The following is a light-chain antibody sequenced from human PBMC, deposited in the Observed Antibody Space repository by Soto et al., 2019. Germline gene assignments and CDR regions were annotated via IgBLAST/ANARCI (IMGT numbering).Light chain of an antibody. J-gene: IGKJ3*01. Sequence: DIQVTQSPSSLSASVGDTVIITCRASQKINSWLAWYQQKPGKAPKLLIYKTSTLESGVPSRFSGSGSGTEFTLTINSLQPDDFATYYGEQYNSYSQFTFGPGTKVDIK. V-gene: IGKV1-5*03. CDR1: QKINSW. CDR2: KTS. CDR3: EQYNSYSQFT.